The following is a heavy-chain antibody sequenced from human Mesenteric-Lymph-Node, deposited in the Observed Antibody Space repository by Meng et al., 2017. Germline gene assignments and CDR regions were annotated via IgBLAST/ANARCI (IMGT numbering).Heavy chain of an antibody. Sequence: GESLKISCAASGFTFSSYGMHWVRQAPGKGLEWVAVIWYDGSNKYYADSVKGRFTISRDNTKNTLDLQMNSLRTEDTALYYCARDHSSGYIDYWGQGTLVTVSS. CDR2: IWYDGSNK. CDR1: GFTFSSYG. CDR3: ARDHSSGYIDY. V-gene: IGHV3-33*01. J-gene: IGHJ4*02. D-gene: IGHD3-22*01.